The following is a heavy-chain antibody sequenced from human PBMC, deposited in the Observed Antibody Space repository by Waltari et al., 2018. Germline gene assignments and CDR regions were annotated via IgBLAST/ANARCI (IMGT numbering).Heavy chain of an antibody. V-gene: IGHV5-51*01. CDR3: ARLREAVDDAFDI. J-gene: IGHJ3*02. Sequence: EVQLVQSGAEVKKPGESLKISCKGSGYSFTSYWIGWVRQMPGKGLEWMGIIYPGDSDPRYIPSFKGQVTISADKSISTAYLQGSSLKASDTAMYYCARLREAVDDAFDIWGQGTMVTVSS. CDR2: IYPGDSDP. D-gene: IGHD6-19*01. CDR1: GYSFTSYW.